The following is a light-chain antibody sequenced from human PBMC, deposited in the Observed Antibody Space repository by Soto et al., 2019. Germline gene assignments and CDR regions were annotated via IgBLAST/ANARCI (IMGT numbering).Light chain of an antibody. CDR1: SSNIGAGYD. CDR3: QSCDSSLSGSGV. CDR2: RNT. Sequence: QSVLTQPPSVSGAPAQRVTISCTGSSSNIGAGYDVHWYQQLPGTAPKLLIYRNTNRPSGVPDRFSGSKSGTSASLAITGLQAEDEADYYCQSCDSSLSGSGVFGTGTKVTVL. V-gene: IGLV1-40*01. J-gene: IGLJ1*01.